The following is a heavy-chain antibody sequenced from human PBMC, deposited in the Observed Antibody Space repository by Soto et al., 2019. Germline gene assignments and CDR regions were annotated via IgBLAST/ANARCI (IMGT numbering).Heavy chain of an antibody. CDR1: GFSLTTSGVG. D-gene: IGHD1-1*01. V-gene: IGHV2-5*02. Sequence: QITLKESGPTLVKPTQTLTLTCTFSGFSLTTSGVGVGWIRQPPGKALEWLALIYWDDDKRYSPSLKSRLTSTNDTSKDQVVLKMTHIEPADTPTYFCTHKTTPMTGWFGPFGQGAL. J-gene: IGHJ5*02. CDR3: THKTTPMTGWFGP. CDR2: IYWDDDK.